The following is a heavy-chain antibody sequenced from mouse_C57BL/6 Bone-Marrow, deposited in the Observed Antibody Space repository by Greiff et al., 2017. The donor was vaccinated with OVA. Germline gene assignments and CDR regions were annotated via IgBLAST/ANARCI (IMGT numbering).Heavy chain of an antibody. CDR1: GYTFTSYW. Sequence: QVQLQQPGAELVRPGSSVKLSCKASGYTFTSYWMHWVKQRPIQGLEWIGNIDTSDSETHYNQKFKDKATLTVAKSSSTAYMLLSSLTSEDSAVYYCAREGVYGNPFYYAMDYWGQGTSVTVSS. CDR2: IDTSDSET. V-gene: IGHV1-52*01. D-gene: IGHD2-1*01. CDR3: AREGVYGNPFYYAMDY. J-gene: IGHJ4*01.